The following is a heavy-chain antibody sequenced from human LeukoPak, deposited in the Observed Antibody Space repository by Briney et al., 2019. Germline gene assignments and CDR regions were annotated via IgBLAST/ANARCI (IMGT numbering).Heavy chain of an antibody. CDR3: ASDVGRSESSPSYSFDY. V-gene: IGHV1-2*02. J-gene: IGHJ4*02. CDR2: ITPNSGGT. D-gene: IGHD6-25*01. CDR1: GYTFTGYY. Sequence: ASVKVSCKASGYTFTGYYMHWVRQAPGQGLEWMGWITPNSGGTNYAQKFQGRVTMTRDTSISTAYMKLSRLRSDDTAVYYCASDVGRSESSPSYSFDYWGQGTLVTVSS.